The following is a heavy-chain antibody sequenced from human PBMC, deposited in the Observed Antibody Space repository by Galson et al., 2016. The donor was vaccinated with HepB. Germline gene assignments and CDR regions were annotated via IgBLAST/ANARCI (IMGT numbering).Heavy chain of an antibody. D-gene: IGHD4-17*01. J-gene: IGHJ6*02. V-gene: IGHV4-28*01. CDR3: ARYYGDFGMDV. CDR1: GHSITSSDW. Sequence: SETLSLTCAVSGHSITSSDWWGWIRQPPGKGLELIGYIYYSGSTYFNPSLKSRVTISVDTSKNQFSLKLNSVTAADTAVYYCARYYGDFGMDVWGQGTTVTVSS. CDR2: IYYSGST.